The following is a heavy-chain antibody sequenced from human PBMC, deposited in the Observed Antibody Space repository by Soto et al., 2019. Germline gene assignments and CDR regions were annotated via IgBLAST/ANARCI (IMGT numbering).Heavy chain of an antibody. V-gene: IGHV3-30*18. J-gene: IGHJ4*02. D-gene: IGHD2-15*01. Sequence: SLRLSCAASGFTFSSYGMHWVRQAPGKGLEWVAVISYDGSNKYYADSVKGRFTISRDNSKNTLCLQMNSLRAEDTAVYYCAKDRIYYFDYWGQGTLVTVSS. CDR2: ISYDGSNK. CDR3: AKDRIYYFDY. CDR1: GFTFSSYG.